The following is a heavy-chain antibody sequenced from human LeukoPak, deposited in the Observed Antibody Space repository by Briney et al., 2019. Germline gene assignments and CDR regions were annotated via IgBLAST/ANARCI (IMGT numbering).Heavy chain of an antibody. J-gene: IGHJ3*02. D-gene: IGHD4-17*01. Sequence: ASVKVSCKASGYTFTGYYMHWVRQAPGQGLEWMGWINPNSGGTNYAQKFQGRVTMTRDTSISTAYMELSRLRSDDTAVYYCARDRDYGGNPDAFDIWGQGTMATVSS. V-gene: IGHV1-2*02. CDR3: ARDRDYGGNPDAFDI. CDR2: INPNSGGT. CDR1: GYTFTGYY.